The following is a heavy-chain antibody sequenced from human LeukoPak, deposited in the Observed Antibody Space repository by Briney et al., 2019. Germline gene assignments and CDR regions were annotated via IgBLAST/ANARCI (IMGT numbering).Heavy chain of an antibody. CDR3: ARVGYSYGYGSPAFDY. CDR1: GGSFSGYY. V-gene: IGHV4-34*01. CDR2: INHSGST. J-gene: IGHJ4*02. Sequence: PSETLSLTCAVYGGSFSGYYWSWIRQPPGKGLEWIGEINHSGSTNYNPSLKSRVTISVDTSKNQFSLKLSSVTAADTAVYYCARVGYSYGYGSPAFDYWGQGTLVTVSS. D-gene: IGHD5-18*01.